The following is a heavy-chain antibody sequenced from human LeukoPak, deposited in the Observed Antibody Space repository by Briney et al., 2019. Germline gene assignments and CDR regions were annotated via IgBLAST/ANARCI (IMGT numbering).Heavy chain of an antibody. CDR2: ISSSSSYI. Sequence: GGSLRLSCAASGFTFSSYSMNWVRQAPGKGLEWVSSISSSSSYIYYADSVKGRFTISRDNAKNSLYLQMNSLRAEDTAVYYCARYITGTTTIRPYWGQGTLATVSS. V-gene: IGHV3-21*01. J-gene: IGHJ4*02. D-gene: IGHD1-7*01. CDR3: ARYITGTTTIRPY. CDR1: GFTFSSYS.